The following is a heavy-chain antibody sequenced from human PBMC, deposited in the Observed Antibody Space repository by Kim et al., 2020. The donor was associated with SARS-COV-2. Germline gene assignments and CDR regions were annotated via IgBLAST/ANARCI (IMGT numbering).Heavy chain of an antibody. Sequence: ASVKVSCKASGYTFTSYGISWVRQAPGQGLEWMGWISAYNGNTNYAQKLQGRVTMTTDTSTSTAYMELRSLRSDDTAVYYCARDPGPDIVVVPAAMPHYYYYGMDVWGQGTTVTVSS. CDR1: GYTFTSYG. J-gene: IGHJ6*02. D-gene: IGHD2-2*01. V-gene: IGHV1-18*01. CDR3: ARDPGPDIVVVPAAMPHYYYYGMDV. CDR2: ISAYNGNT.